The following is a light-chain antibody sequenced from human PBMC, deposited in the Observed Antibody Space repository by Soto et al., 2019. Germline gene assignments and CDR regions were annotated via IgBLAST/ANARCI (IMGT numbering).Light chain of an antibody. CDR2: LGS. Sequence: DIVMTQSPLSLPVTPGEPASISCRSSQSLLSPNGNNYLDWYLQKPGQSPQLLIYLGSNRASGVPERFSGSGSGTDFTLKISRVGTEDVGIYFCMQALQTAYTVGQGTKVDIK. CDR1: QSLLSPNGNNY. J-gene: IGKJ2*01. V-gene: IGKV2-28*01. CDR3: MQALQTAYT.